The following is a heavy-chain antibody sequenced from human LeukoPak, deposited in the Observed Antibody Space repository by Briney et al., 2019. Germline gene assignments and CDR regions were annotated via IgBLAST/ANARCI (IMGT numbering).Heavy chain of an antibody. CDR3: VRLRRNSDTSGFYYYYDF. D-gene: IGHD3-22*01. J-gene: IGHJ4*02. CDR2: ISVRSNYI. Sequence: GGSLRLSCVASGYTFRSYSRNWVRHAPGKGLEWVSSISVRSNYIYYADSVRGRFSISRDDARDSLYLQMNSLRAEDTAVYFCVRLRRNSDTSGFYYYYDFWGQGTLVTVSS. CDR1: GYTFRSYS. V-gene: IGHV3-21*01.